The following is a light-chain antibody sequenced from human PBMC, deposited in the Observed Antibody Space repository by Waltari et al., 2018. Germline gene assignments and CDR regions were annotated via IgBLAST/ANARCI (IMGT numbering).Light chain of an antibody. Sequence: EIVLTQSPGTLSLSPGERATLSCRASQSVSRTFAWYQQKPGQAPNLLSYGAAIRSTGIPDRLTGSESGTDFSLTISSLEPEDFAIYFCQHYVRLPATFGQGTKVEIK. CDR2: GAA. V-gene: IGKV3-20*01. CDR1: QSVSRTF. J-gene: IGKJ1*01. CDR3: QHYVRLPAT.